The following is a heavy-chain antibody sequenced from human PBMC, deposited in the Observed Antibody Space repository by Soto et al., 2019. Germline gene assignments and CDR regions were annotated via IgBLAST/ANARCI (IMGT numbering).Heavy chain of an antibody. CDR1: GYSFTSYW. D-gene: IGHD6-13*01. V-gene: IGHV5-10-1*01. J-gene: IGHJ6*02. CDR2: IDPSDSYT. Sequence: GESLKISCNGSGYSFTSYWISWVRQMPGKGLEWMGRIDPSDSYTNYSPSFQGHVTISADKSISTAYLQWSSLKASDTAMYYCARRAAAGTGWPYYYYGMDVWGQGTTVTVSS. CDR3: ARRAAAGTGWPYYYYGMDV.